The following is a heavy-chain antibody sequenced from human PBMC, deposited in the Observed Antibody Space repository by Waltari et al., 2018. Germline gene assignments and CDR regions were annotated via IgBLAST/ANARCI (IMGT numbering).Heavy chain of an antibody. J-gene: IGHJ3*01. CDR1: GGPIPINPHY. D-gene: IGHD5-12*01. CDR2: VSYTGAT. Sequence: QLQLQESGPGLVKPSETLSLTCSVSGGPIPINPHYWGWIRQPPGQGLQWIATVSYTGATYSSPSLESRVTISRDTSKNQVSLKLGSVTAADTAVYYCATYIGASLGTAAFDVWGQGTMLTVSS. V-gene: IGHV4-39*01. CDR3: ATYIGASLGTAAFDV.